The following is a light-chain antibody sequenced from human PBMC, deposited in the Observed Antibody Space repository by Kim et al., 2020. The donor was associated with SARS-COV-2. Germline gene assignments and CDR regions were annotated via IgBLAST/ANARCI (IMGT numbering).Light chain of an antibody. CDR3: QQYGASPHT. J-gene: IGKJ4*01. Sequence: WSLGERATISCQASQTIGTYLAWYQQRPGQAPRLLIYDASNMLTDTPDRFRGSGSGTDFTLTISRVEPGDSAMYYCQQYGASPHTFGGGTKVDIK. CDR2: DAS. V-gene: IGKV3-20*01. CDR1: QTIGTY.